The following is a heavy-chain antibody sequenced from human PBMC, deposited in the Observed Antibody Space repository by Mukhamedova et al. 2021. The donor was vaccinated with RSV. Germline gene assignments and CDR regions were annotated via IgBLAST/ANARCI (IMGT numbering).Heavy chain of an antibody. CDR3: ARCMGAAALNFDY. CDR2: IWYDGSNK. Sequence: SSFGMHWVRQAPGKGLEWVAIIWYDGSNKYYADSVKGRFIISRDNSKNTLYLQLNSLRAEDTAVYYCARCMGAAALNFDYWGPG. V-gene: IGHV3-33*01. J-gene: IGHJ4*02. D-gene: IGHD2-15*01. CDR1: SSFG.